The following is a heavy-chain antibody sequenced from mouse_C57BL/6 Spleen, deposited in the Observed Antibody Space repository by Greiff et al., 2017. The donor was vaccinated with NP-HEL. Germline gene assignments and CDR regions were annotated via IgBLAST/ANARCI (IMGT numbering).Heavy chain of an antibody. J-gene: IGHJ2*01. D-gene: IGHD2-5*01. Sequence: EVQGVESGGGLVKPGGSLKLSCAASGFTFSSYAMSWVRQTPEKRLEWVATISDGGSYTYYPDNVKGRFTISRDNAKNNLYLQMSHLKSEDTAMYYCARERGYYSKEDYFDYWGQGTTLTVSS. V-gene: IGHV5-4*01. CDR2: ISDGGSYT. CDR1: GFTFSSYA. CDR3: ARERGYYSKEDYFDY.